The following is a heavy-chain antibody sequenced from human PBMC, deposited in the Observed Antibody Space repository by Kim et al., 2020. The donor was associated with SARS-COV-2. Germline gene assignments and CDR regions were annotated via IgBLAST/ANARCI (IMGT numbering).Heavy chain of an antibody. CDR2: IWYDGSNK. Sequence: GGSLRLSCAASGFTFSSYGMHWVRQAPGKGLEWVAVIWYDGSNKYYADSVKGRFTISRDNSKNTLYLQMNSLRAEDTAVYYCARGSSGDYYYYGMDVWGQGTTVTVSS. J-gene: IGHJ6*02. CDR1: GFTFSSYG. V-gene: IGHV3-33*01. CDR3: ARGSSGDYYYYGMDV. D-gene: IGHD3-10*01.